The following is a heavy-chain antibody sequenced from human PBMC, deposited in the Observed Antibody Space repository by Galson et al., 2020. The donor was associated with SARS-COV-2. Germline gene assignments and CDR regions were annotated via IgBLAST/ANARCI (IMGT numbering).Heavy chain of an antibody. CDR2: ISYDGSNK. D-gene: IGHD3-10*01. V-gene: IGHV3-30*18. Sequence: GESLKISCAASGFTFSSYGMHWVRQAPGKGLEWVAVISYDGSNKYYADSVKGRFTISRDNSKNTLYLQMNSLRAEDTAVYYCAKGNYYGSGSYYSDFDYWGQGTRVTGSS. J-gene: IGHJ4*02. CDR1: GFTFSSYG. CDR3: AKGNYYGSGSYYSDFDY.